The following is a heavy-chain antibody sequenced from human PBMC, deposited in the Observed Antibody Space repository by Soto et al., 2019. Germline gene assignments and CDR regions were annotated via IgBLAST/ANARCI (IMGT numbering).Heavy chain of an antibody. D-gene: IGHD6-13*01. CDR3: ARDSTSSIGRMDV. Sequence: GGSLRLSCAASGFTFSYFGMHWVRQAPGRGLESVAIIWYDESNKYYADSVRGRFTISRDNSKNTLYLQMNSLRAEDTAVYYCARDSTSSIGRMDVWGQGTTVTVSS. CDR1: GFTFSYFG. V-gene: IGHV3-33*01. J-gene: IGHJ6*02. CDR2: IWYDESNK.